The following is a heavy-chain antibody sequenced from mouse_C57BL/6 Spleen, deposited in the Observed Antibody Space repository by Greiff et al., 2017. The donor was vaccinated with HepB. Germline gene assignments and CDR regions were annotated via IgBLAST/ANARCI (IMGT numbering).Heavy chain of an antibody. CDR2: INPSSGYT. CDR1: GYTFTSYT. D-gene: IGHD1-1*01. CDR3: ARPPFTTVVATDYAMDY. Sequence: VQLQQSGAELARPGASVKMSCKASGYTFTSYTMHWVKQRPGQGLEWIGYINPSSGYTKYNQKFKDKATLTADKSSSTAYMQLSSLTSEDSAVYYCARPPFTTVVATDYAMDYWSQGASVTVSS. J-gene: IGHJ4*01. V-gene: IGHV1-4*01.